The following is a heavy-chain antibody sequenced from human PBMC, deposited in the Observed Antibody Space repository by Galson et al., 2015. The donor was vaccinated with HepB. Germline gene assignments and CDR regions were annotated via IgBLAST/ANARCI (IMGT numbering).Heavy chain of an antibody. CDR2: INKDSSII. CDR1: GFTFSSYG. CDR3: ARGCSGTSCYV. J-gene: IGHJ6*02. D-gene: IGHD2-2*01. V-gene: IGHV3-48*02. Sequence: SLRLSCAASGFTFSSYGMNWVRQAPGKGLEWVSYINKDSSIIYYADSVKGRFTISRDNAKNSLYLQMNSLRDDGTAVYYCARGCSGTSCYVWGQGTTVTVSS.